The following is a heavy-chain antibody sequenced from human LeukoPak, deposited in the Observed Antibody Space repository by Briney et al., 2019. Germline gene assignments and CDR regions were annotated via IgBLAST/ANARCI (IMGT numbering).Heavy chain of an antibody. J-gene: IGHJ3*02. V-gene: IGHV4-34*01. Sequence: SETLSLTCAVYGGSFSGYYWSWIRQPPGKGLEWIGEINHSGSTNYNPSLKSRVTISVDTSKNQFSLKLSSVTAAGTAVYYCARQGSTSLYAFDIWGQGTMVTVSS. CDR3: ARQGSTSLYAFDI. CDR2: INHSGST. CDR1: GGSFSGYY. D-gene: IGHD2-2*01.